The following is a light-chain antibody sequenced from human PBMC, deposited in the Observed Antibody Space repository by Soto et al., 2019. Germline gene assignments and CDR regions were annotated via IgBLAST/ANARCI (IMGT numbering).Light chain of an antibody. Sequence: DTQMTQSPSSLSASVGDRVTITCHASQDISNYLNWYQQKPGKAPKLLIYDASNLETGVPARFSGSGSGTDFTFTISSLQPEDIATYDCQQYDNLPLTFGGGTKVEI. J-gene: IGKJ4*01. CDR2: DAS. CDR1: QDISNY. CDR3: QQYDNLPLT. V-gene: IGKV1-33*01.